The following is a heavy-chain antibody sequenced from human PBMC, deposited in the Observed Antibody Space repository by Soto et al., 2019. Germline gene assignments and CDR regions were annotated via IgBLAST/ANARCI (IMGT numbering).Heavy chain of an antibody. V-gene: IGHV3-73*01. J-gene: IGHJ4*02. CDR2: IRSKANSYAT. Sequence: PGGSLRISCAASGFTFSGSAMHWVRQASGKGLEWVGRIRSKANSYATAYAASVKGRFTISRDDSKNTAYLQMNSLKTEDTAVYYCTRLEEFGYSSGWYDLDYWGQGTLVTVSS. D-gene: IGHD6-19*01. CDR3: TRLEEFGYSSGWYDLDY. CDR1: GFTFSGSA.